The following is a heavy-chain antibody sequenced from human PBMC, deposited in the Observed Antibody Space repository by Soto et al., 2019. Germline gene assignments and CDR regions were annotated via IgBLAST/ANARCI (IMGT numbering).Heavy chain of an antibody. V-gene: IGHV3-23*01. J-gene: IGHJ4*02. CDR2: ISGSGGST. CDR3: AKLASASCAADY. CDR1: GYTFSYYA. Sequence: GGSLRLSCAASGYTFSYYAMSWVRQAPGKGLEWVSSISGSGGSTYYADSVKGRFTISRDSSKNTLYLQMNSLRVEDTAVYYCAKLASASCAADYWGLGTLVTVSS. D-gene: IGHD3-3*02.